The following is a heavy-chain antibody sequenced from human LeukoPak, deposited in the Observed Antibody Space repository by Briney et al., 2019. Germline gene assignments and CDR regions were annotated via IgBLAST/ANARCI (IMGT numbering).Heavy chain of an antibody. J-gene: IGHJ4*02. CDR2: IRSKAYGGTT. Sequence: PGGSLRLSCTASGFTFGDYAMSWVRQAPGKGLEWVGFIRSKAYGGTTEYAASVKGRFTISRDDSKSIAYLQMNSLKTEDIAVYYCTRDGLRPGIAVAGTVYWGQGTLVTVSS. CDR1: GFTFGDYA. D-gene: IGHD6-19*01. CDR3: TRDGLRPGIAVAGTVY. V-gene: IGHV3-49*04.